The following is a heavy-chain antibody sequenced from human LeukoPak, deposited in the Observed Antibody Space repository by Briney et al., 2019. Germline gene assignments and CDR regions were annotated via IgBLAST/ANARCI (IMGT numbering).Heavy chain of an antibody. J-gene: IGHJ3*02. CDR3: ARGIAAAASDAFDI. Sequence: ASVKVSCKASGYTFTGYYMHWVRQAPGQGLEWMGWISAYNGNTNYAQKLQGRVTMTTDTSTSTAYMELRSLRSDDTAVYYCARGIAAAASDAFDIWGQGTMVTVSS. D-gene: IGHD6-13*01. CDR2: ISAYNGNT. CDR1: GYTFTGYY. V-gene: IGHV1-18*04.